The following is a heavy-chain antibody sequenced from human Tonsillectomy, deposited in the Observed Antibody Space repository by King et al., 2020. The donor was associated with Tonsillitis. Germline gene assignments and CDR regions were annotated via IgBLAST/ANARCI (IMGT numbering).Heavy chain of an antibody. CDR3: ARTPSSSASDGYFQH. CDR1: GFSLRNSRMG. Sequence: TLKESGPVLVKPTETLTLTCTVSGFSLRNSRMGVSWIRQPPGKALEWLAHIFSNDEKSYSTFLNTRLTISKDTSKSQVVLTMTDMDPVDTATYYCARTPSSSASDGYFQHWGQGTLVTVSS. CDR2: IFSNDEK. D-gene: IGHD6-13*01. V-gene: IGHV2-26*01. J-gene: IGHJ1*01.